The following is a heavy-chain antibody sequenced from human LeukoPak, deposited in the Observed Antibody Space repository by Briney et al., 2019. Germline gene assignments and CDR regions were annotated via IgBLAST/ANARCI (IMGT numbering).Heavy chain of an antibody. CDR2: SSSSSSYI. CDR3: ARDPLLLFGEGHMDV. CDR1: GVTFSSYS. V-gene: IGHV3-21*01. J-gene: IGHJ6*02. Sequence: NSGGSLRLSCAASGVTFSSYSMNWVRQAPGKGLEWVSSSSSSSSYIYYANSVKSRFTISRDNAKNSLYLQMNSLRAEDTAVYYCARDPLLLFGEGHMDVWGQGTTVTVSS. D-gene: IGHD3-10*01.